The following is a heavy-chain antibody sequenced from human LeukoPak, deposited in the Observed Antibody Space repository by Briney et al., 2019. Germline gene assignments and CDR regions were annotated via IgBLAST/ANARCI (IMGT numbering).Heavy chain of an antibody. Sequence: GGSPRLSCAASGFTFSSYAMSWVRQAPGKGLEWVSGISGSGGSTYYADSVKGRFTISRDSTKNTLYLQMNSLRAEDTAVYYCAKVLRSPIVVVVVTIPRYYFDYWGQGTLVTVSS. J-gene: IGHJ4*02. CDR3: AKVLRSPIVVVVVTIPRYYFDY. V-gene: IGHV3-23*01. D-gene: IGHD2-15*01. CDR2: ISGSGGST. CDR1: GFTFSSYA.